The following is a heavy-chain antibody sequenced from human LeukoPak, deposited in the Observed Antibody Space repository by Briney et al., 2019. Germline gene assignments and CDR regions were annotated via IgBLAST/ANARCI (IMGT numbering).Heavy chain of an antibody. D-gene: IGHD2-15*01. CDR2: VHHSGRT. J-gene: IGHJ5*02. CDR3: ARHALSCRGGSCYPNWFDP. V-gene: IGHV4-4*02. Sequence: PSGTLSLTCAVSGGSISNNNYWTWVRQPPGKGLEWIGEVHHSGRTNYNPPLKSRVTISVGTSKNQFSLKLTSVTAADTALYYCARHALSCRGGSCYPNWFDPWGQGTLVTVSS. CDR1: GGSISNNNY.